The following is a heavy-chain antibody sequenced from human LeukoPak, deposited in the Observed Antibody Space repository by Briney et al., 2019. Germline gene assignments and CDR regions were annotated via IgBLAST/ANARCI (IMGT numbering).Heavy chain of an antibody. J-gene: IGHJ4*02. CDR3: AREGREFGPHKLAGFDY. V-gene: IGHV1-2*02. D-gene: IGHD1-1*01. Sequence: ASVKVSCKASGYTFTGYYMHWVRQAPGQGLEWMGWINPSSGGTNYAQKFQGRVTMTRDTSISTAYMELSRLRYDDTAVYYCAREGREFGPHKLAGFDYWGQGTLVTVSS. CDR1: GYTFTGYY. CDR2: INPSSGGT.